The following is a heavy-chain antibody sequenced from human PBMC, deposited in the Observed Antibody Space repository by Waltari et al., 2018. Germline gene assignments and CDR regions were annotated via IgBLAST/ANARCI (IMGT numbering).Heavy chain of an antibody. Sequence: VESGGGVVQPGGSLRLSGATPEFTFRPSLIHWVRQAPGKGLEWVSAMSYDGFSKYYADSVKGRFTIARDNSKNTVYLEINSLRPEDTAVYYCAREGGTSGYSGFVDYWGQGTQVTVSS. CDR3: AREGGTSGYSGFVDY. D-gene: IGHD2-2*01. J-gene: IGHJ4*02. CDR1: EFTFRPSL. CDR2: MSYDGFSK. V-gene: IGHV3-30*01.